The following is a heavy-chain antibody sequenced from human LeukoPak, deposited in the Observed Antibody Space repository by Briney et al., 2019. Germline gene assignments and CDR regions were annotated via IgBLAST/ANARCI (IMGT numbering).Heavy chain of an antibody. CDR2: INPSVGST. D-gene: IGHD3-22*01. CDR3: ARAYYYDTSDYYPGGDY. V-gene: IGHV1-46*01. Sequence: ASVKVSCKASGYTFSNYYMYWVRQAPGQGLEWMGIINPSVGSTSYAQKSQGRVTLTWDTSTSTVYMELSSLRSEDTAVYYCARAYYYDTSDYYPGGDYWGQGTLVTVSS. J-gene: IGHJ4*02. CDR1: GYTFSNYY.